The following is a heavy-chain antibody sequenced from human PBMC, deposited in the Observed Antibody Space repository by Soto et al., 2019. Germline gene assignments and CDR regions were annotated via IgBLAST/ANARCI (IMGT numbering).Heavy chain of an antibody. CDR1: GFTVSSNY. CDR3: ARERFLEPDGMDV. Sequence: GGSLRLSCAASGFTVSSNYMSWVRQAPGKGLEWVSVIYSGGSTYYADSVKGLFTISRDNTKNALYLQMNSLRAEDTAVYYCARERFLEPDGMDVWGQGTTVTVSS. CDR2: IYSGGST. D-gene: IGHD3-3*01. V-gene: IGHV3-53*01. J-gene: IGHJ6*02.